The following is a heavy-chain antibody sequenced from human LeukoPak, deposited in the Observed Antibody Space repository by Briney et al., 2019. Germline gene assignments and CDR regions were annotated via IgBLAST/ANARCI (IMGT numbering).Heavy chain of an antibody. V-gene: IGHV1-3*01. CDR3: ARGEIAVAAYDY. CDR1: GYTFTSYA. J-gene: IGHJ4*02. Sequence: ASVKVSCKASGYTFTSYAMRWVRQAPGQRLEWMGWINAGNGNTKYSQKFQGRVTITRDTSASTAYMELSSLRSEDTAVYYCARGEIAVAAYDYWGQGTLVTVSS. CDR2: INAGNGNT. D-gene: IGHD6-19*01.